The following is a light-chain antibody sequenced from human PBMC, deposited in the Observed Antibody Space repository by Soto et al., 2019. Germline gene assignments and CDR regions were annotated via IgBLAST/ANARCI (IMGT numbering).Light chain of an antibody. V-gene: IGKV3-20*01. CDR3: QQYSTSSPRYT. J-gene: IGKJ2*01. CDR1: QSVSSNF. Sequence: EIVLTQSPGTLSLSPGERATLFCRASQSVSSNFLAWYQQKPDQAPRLLIYNASRRAAGIPDRFSGSGSGTDFTLTISRLEPEDFAVYYCQQYSTSSPRYTFGQGTKLEIK. CDR2: NAS.